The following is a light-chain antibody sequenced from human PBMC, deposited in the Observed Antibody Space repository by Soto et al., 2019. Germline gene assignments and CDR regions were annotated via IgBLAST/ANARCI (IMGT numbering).Light chain of an antibody. Sequence: EIVMTQSPATLSVSPGARATLSCRASQSVSSNLAWYQQKPGQAPRLLIYGESTRATGIPARFSGSGSGTEFTLTISSLQSEDFAVYYCQKYNNWPPYTFGQGTKLEIK. V-gene: IGKV3-15*01. CDR2: GES. CDR3: QKYNNWPPYT. CDR1: QSVSSN. J-gene: IGKJ2*01.